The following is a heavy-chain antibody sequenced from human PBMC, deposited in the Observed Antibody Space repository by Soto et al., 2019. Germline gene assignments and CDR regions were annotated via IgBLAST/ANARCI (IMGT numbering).Heavy chain of an antibody. Sequence: GGSLRLSCAASGFTFSSYAMHWVRQAPGKGLEWVAVISYDGSNKYYADSVKGRFTISRDNSKNTLHLQMNSLRAEDTAVYYCARAPLLTTVVTLGRSTDYFDYWGQGTLVTVSS. CDR2: ISYDGSNK. CDR3: ARAPLLTTVVTLGRSTDYFDY. J-gene: IGHJ4*02. CDR1: GFTFSSYA. D-gene: IGHD4-17*01. V-gene: IGHV3-30-3*01.